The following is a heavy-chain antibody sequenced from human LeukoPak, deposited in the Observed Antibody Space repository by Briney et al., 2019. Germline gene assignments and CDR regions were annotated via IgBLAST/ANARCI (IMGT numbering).Heavy chain of an antibody. Sequence: ASVKVSCKASGGTFSSYAISWVRQAPGQGLEWMGRIIPIFGTANYAQKFQGRVTITADKSTSTAYMELSSPRSEDTAVYYCAMLGYCSGGSCYYFDYWGQGTLVTVSS. CDR1: GGTFSSYA. CDR3: AMLGYCSGGSCYYFDY. CDR2: IIPIFGTA. J-gene: IGHJ4*02. D-gene: IGHD2-15*01. V-gene: IGHV1-69*06.